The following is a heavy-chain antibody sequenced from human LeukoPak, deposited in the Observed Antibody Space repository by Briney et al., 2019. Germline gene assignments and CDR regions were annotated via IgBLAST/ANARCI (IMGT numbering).Heavy chain of an antibody. J-gene: IGHJ4*02. CDR3: ARGCSSTSCYMDY. Sequence: GGSLRLSCAASGFTFSSYAMSWVRQAPGKGLEWVSAISGSGGSTYYADSVKGRFTISRDNAKNSLYLQMNSLRAEDTAVYYCARGCSSTSCYMDYWGQGTLVTVSS. CDR2: ISGSGGST. V-gene: IGHV3-23*01. D-gene: IGHD2-2*02. CDR1: GFTFSSYA.